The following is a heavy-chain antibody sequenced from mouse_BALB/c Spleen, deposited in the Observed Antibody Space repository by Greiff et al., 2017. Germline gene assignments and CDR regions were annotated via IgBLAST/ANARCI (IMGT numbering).Heavy chain of an antibody. CDR2: IDPANGNT. CDR3: ARSNYYGSRAWFAY. CDR1: GFNIKDTY. V-gene: IGHV14-3*02. Sequence: VQLQQSGAELVKPGASVKLSCTASGFNIKDTYMHWVKQRPEQGLEWIGRIDPANGNTKYDPKFQGKATITADTSSNTAYLQPSSLTSEDTAVYYCARSNYYGSRAWFAYWGQGTLVTVSA. J-gene: IGHJ3*01. D-gene: IGHD1-1*01.